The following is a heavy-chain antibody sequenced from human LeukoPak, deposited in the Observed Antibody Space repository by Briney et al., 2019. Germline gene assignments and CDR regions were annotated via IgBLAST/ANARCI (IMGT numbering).Heavy chain of an antibody. D-gene: IGHD2-2*02. Sequence: SETLSLTCTISGGSITTSGHYWAWIRRPPGKGLEWIGSIYYSGSTYYNPSLKSRVTISVDTSKNQFSLKLSSVTAADTAVYYCARVYIVVVPAAIYGWFDPWGQGTLVTVSS. V-gene: IGHV4-39*07. CDR3: ARVYIVVVPAAIYGWFDP. CDR2: IYYSGST. CDR1: GGSITTSGHY. J-gene: IGHJ5*02.